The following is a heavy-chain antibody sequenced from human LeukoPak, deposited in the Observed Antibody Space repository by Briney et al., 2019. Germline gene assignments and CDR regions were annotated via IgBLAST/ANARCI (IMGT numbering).Heavy chain of an antibody. J-gene: IGHJ5*02. Sequence: GGSLRLSCAASGFTFSSYGMHWVRQAPGKGLEWVAVISYDGSNKYYADSVKGRFTISRDKSKNTLYLQMNSLRAEDTAVYYCAREARVKAALRGWFDPWGQGTLVTVSS. CDR1: GFTFSSYG. CDR3: AREARVKAALRGWFDP. D-gene: IGHD6-6*01. CDR2: ISYDGSNK. V-gene: IGHV3-30*03.